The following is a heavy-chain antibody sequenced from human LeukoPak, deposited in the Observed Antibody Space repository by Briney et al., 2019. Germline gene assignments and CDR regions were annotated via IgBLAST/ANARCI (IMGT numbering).Heavy chain of an antibody. CDR1: GFTFSSYA. V-gene: IGHV3-30*01. CDR2: ISYDGSNK. J-gene: IGHJ4*02. CDR3: ARDHCTNGVCYTYYFDY. Sequence: GGSLRLSCAASGFTFSSYAMHWVRQAPGKGLEGVAVISYDGSNKYYADSVKGRFTISRDNSQDTLYLQMNSLRAEDTAVYYCARDHCTNGVCYTYYFDYWGQGTLVTVSS. D-gene: IGHD2-8*01.